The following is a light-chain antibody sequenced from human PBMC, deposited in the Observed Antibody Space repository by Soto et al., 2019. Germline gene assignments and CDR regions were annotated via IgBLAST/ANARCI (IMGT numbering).Light chain of an antibody. J-gene: IGLJ1*01. V-gene: IGLV2-11*01. Sequence: QSALTQPRSVSGSPGQSVTISCTGTSSDVGGYKFVSWYQQHPGKAPKFMIYEVSKRPSGVPDRFSGSKSGNTAFLTISGLQADDAADYYCCSYAGFYTSVFGTGTKVTVL. CDR1: SSDVGGYKF. CDR3: CSYAGFYTSV. CDR2: EVS.